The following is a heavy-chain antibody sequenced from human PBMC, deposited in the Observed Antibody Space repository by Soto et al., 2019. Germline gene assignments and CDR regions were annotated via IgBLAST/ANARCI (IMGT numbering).Heavy chain of an antibody. V-gene: IGHV5-51*01. CDR3: TRRAGYIDY. Sequence: GESLKISCKASGYSLTSYWIGWVRQRHGKGLEWMGIVYPGDSDTRYNPSFRGQVTISVDRSTSTAYLQWSSLKASDTAMYYCTRRAGYIDYWGHGTLVTVSS. D-gene: IGHD6-13*01. CDR2: VYPGDSDT. J-gene: IGHJ4*01. CDR1: GYSLTSYW.